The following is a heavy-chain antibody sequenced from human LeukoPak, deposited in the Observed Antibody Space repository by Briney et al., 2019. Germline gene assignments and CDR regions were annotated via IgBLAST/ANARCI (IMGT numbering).Heavy chain of an antibody. CDR2: IYYSRST. CDR3: ARTSAGPQYFYDYGMDV. CDR1: GGSISSYY. V-gene: IGHV4-59*01. J-gene: IGHJ6*02. Sequence: SETLSLTCTVSGGSISSYYWSWIRQPPGKGLEWIGYIYYSRSTNYNPSLKSRVTISVDTSKNQFSLKLSSVTAADTAVYQCARTSAGPQYFYDYGMDVWGQGTTVTVSS. D-gene: IGHD6-13*01.